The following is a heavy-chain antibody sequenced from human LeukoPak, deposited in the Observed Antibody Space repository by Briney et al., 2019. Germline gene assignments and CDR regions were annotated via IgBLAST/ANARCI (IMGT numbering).Heavy chain of an antibody. CDR3: ARASVVVITSALDY. V-gene: IGHV1-3*01. Sequence: ASVKVSCKASGYTFTSYAMHWVRQAPGQRLEWMGWINAGNGNTEYSQKFQGRVTITRDTSASTAYMELSSLRSEDTAVYYCARASVVVITSALDYWGQGTLVTVSS. CDR2: INAGNGNT. J-gene: IGHJ4*02. CDR1: GYTFTSYA. D-gene: IGHD3-22*01.